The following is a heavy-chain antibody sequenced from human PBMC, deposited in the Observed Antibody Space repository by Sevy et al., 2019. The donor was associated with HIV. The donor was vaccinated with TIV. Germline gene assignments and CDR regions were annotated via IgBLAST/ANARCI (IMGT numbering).Heavy chain of an antibody. J-gene: IGHJ4*02. CDR2: ISGSQYMI. CDR3: ARDLGTGYFDF. CDR1: GFTFSDYY. D-gene: IGHD1-26*01. Sequence: GGSLRLSCAASGFTFSDYYMSWIRQAPGKGLEWISNISGSQYMIYYADSVKGRFNISRDDAKNSLYLQMNSLRPEDSAVYCCARDLGTGYFDFWGQGTLVTVSS. V-gene: IGHV3-11*01.